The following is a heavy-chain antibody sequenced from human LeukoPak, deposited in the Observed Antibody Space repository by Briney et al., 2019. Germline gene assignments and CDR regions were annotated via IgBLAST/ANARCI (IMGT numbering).Heavy chain of an antibody. V-gene: IGHV4-59*01. Sequence: SETLSLTCTVSGGSISRYYWSWIRQPPGKGLEWIGYKDYSGSTNYNRSLKSRVTISVDTSKNQFSLKLSSVTAADTAVYYCARALYGDYADYYYYYMDVWGKGTTVTISS. CDR3: ARALYGDYADYYYYYMDV. CDR2: KDYSGST. J-gene: IGHJ6*03. CDR1: GGSISRYY. D-gene: IGHD4-17*01.